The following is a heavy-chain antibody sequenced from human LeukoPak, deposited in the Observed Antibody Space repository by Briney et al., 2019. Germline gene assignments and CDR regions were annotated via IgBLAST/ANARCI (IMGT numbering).Heavy chain of an antibody. D-gene: IGHD3-9*01. CDR1: GYTFTTYY. Sequence: ASVKVSCKASGYTFTTYYMHWARQAPGQGLEWMGRIIPIFGTANYAQKFQGRVTITTDESTSTAYMELSSLRSEDTAVYYCARGPYDILTGPNFDPWGQGTLVTVSS. CDR3: ARGPYDILTGPNFDP. CDR2: IIPIFGTA. V-gene: IGHV1-69*05. J-gene: IGHJ5*02.